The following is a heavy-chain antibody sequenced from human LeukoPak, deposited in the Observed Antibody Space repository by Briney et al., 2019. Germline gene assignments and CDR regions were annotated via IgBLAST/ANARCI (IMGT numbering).Heavy chain of an antibody. J-gene: IGHJ4*02. Sequence: QPGRSLRLSCAASGFTFSSYAMHWVRQAPGKGLEWVAVISYDGSNKYYADSVKGRFTIFRDNSKNTLYLQMNSLRAEDTAVYYCARDLTFFTPPAYWGQGTLVTVSS. V-gene: IGHV3-30-3*01. CDR1: GFTFSSYA. D-gene: IGHD3-9*01. CDR2: ISYDGSNK. CDR3: ARDLTFFTPPAY.